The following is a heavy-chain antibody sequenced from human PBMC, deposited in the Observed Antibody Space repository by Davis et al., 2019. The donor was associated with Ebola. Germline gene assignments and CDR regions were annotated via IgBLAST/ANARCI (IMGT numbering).Heavy chain of an antibody. Sequence: GESLKISCKGSGYSFTSHWIGWVRQMPGKGLEWMGIIYTGDSDTRYSPSFRGQVTISAEKPIRPAYLQWSNLKASDTAMYYCATLRRTVTGMDDAFDIWGQGTMVTGS. CDR2: IYTGDSDT. D-gene: IGHD1-20*01. CDR1: GYSFTSHW. J-gene: IGHJ3*02. CDR3: ATLRRTVTGMDDAFDI. V-gene: IGHV5-51*04.